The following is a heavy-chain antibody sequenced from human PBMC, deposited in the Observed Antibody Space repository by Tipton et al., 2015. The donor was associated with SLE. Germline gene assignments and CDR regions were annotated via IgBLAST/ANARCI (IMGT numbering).Heavy chain of an antibody. V-gene: IGHV3-38-3*01. D-gene: IGHD2-15*01. CDR1: GFTVSSNE. Sequence: GSLRLSCAASGFTVSSNEMSWVRQAPGKGLEWVSSISGGSTYYADSRKGRFTISRDNSKNSLYLQMNSLRAEDTAVYYCAGGLGYCSGGSCYQLYYYGMDVWGQGTTVTVSS. CDR3: AGGLGYCSGGSCYQLYYYGMDV. CDR2: ISGGST. J-gene: IGHJ6*02.